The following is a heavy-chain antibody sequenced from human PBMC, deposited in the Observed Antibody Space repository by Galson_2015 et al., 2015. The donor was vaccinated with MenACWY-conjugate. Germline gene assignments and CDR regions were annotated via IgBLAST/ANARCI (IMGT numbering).Heavy chain of an antibody. CDR2: FSPDHSNI. D-gene: IGHD3-10*01. J-gene: IGHJ4*02. CDR3: ATPLWVGELSGGRTFDY. V-gene: IGHV1-24*01. CDR1: GYTLTAIS. Sequence: SVKVSCKVSGYTLTAISIHWVRQAPGKGLEWMGGFSPDHSNINYAQKFQGRVTMTEDTSTDTAYMELSSLRSEDTAVYYCATPLWVGELSGGRTFDYWGRGTLVTVSS.